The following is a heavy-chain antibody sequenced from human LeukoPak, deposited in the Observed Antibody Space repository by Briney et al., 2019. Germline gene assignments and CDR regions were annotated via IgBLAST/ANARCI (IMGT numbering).Heavy chain of an antibody. CDR3: AKEGSDYYGSGSYYFDY. CDR2: ISGSGGST. Sequence: GGSLRLSCAASGFTFSSYAMSWVRQAPGKGLEWVSSISGSGGSTYGADSVKGRFTISRDNSKNTLYLQMNSLRAEDTAVYSCAKEGSDYYGSGSYYFDYWGQGTLVTVSS. D-gene: IGHD3-10*01. J-gene: IGHJ4*02. V-gene: IGHV3-23*01. CDR1: GFTFSSYA.